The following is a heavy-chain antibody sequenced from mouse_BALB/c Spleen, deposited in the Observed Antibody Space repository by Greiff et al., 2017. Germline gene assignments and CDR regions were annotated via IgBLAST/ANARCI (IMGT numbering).Heavy chain of an antibody. CDR3: TRLPNWGEGYFDV. J-gene: IGHJ1*01. CDR2: IYPGNSDT. Sequence: VQLKQSGTVLARPGASVKMSCKASGYTFTSYWMHWVKQRPGQGLEWIGAIYPGNSDTSYNQKFKGKAKLTAVTSTSTAYMELSSLTNEDSAVYYCTRLPNWGEGYFDVWGAGTTVTVSS. V-gene: IGHV1-5*01. CDR1: GYTFTSYW. D-gene: IGHD4-1*01.